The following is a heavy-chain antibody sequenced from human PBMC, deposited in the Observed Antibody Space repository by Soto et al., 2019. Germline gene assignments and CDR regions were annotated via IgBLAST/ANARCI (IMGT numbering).Heavy chain of an antibody. D-gene: IGHD1-26*01. CDR2: MNPNSGNT. V-gene: IGHV1-8*01. CDR1: GYTFTSYD. CDR3: ARDVGTDFRSYDAFDI. Sequence: QVQLVQSGAEVKKPGASVKVSCKASGYTFTSYDINWVRQATGQGLEWMGWMNPNSGNTGYAQKFQGRVTMTRNTSIRPAYMELSSLRSEDTAVYYCARDVGTDFRSYDAFDIWGQGTMVTVSS. J-gene: IGHJ3*02.